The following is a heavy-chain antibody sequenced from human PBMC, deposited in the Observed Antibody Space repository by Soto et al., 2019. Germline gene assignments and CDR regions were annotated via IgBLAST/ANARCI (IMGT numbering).Heavy chain of an antibody. CDR2: ISAYNGNT. D-gene: IGHD3-3*01. V-gene: IGHV1-18*01. CDR3: DRDGFLEWLGVFDP. CDR1: GYTFTSYG. Sequence: ASVKVSCKASGYTFTSYGISWVRQAPGQGLEWMGWISAYNGNTNYAQRLQGRVTMTTDTSTSTAYMELRSLRSDDTAVYYCDRDGFLEWLGVFDPWGQGTLVTVSS. J-gene: IGHJ5*02.